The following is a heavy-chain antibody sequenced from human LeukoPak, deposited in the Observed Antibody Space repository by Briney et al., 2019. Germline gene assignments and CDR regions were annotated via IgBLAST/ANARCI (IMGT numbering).Heavy chain of an antibody. CDR1: GFTFSTYE. CDR2: ISSSGSAI. J-gene: IGHJ4*02. V-gene: IGHV3-48*03. D-gene: IGHD1-26*01. Sequence: GGSLRLSCAASGFTFSTYEMIWVRQAPGKGLEWVSYISSSGSAIFYADSVKGRFTISRDNAKNSLYMQMNSLRSEDTAVYYCARVFRGSSPPTRGYWGQGTPVTVSS. CDR3: ARVFRGSSPPTRGY.